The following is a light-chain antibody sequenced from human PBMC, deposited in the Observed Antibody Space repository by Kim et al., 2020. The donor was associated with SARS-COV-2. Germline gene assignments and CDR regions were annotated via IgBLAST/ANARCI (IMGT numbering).Light chain of an antibody. CDR2: DAT. CDR1: QSVGNF. CDR3: QQRYKWPLT. Sequence: PEERAPLSGRSRQSVGNFLAWYQQTPGQARRLLIYDATISATGLPAMFSGYGSGTDFILTISNLEPEDFAVYYCQQRYKWPLTFGGGTKVDIK. V-gene: IGKV3-11*01. J-gene: IGKJ4*01.